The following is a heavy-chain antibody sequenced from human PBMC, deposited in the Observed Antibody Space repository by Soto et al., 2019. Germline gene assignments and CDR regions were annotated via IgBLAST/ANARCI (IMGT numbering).Heavy chain of an antibody. J-gene: IGHJ4*02. D-gene: IGHD3-9*01. Sequence: TSETLSLTCAVSGGSISSGGYSWSWIRQPPGKGLEWIGYIYHSGNTYYNPSLKSRVTISVDRSKNQFSLKLSSVTAADTAVYYCARHPGYYDILTGYTTYYFDSWGQGILVTVSS. CDR3: ARHPGYYDILTGYTTYYFDS. V-gene: IGHV4-30-2*01. CDR2: IYHSGNT. CDR1: GGSISSGGYS.